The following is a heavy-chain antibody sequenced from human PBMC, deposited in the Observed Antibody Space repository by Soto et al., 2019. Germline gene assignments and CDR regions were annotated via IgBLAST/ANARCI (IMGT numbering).Heavy chain of an antibody. Sequence: SETLSLTCAVYGGSFSGYYWSWIRQPPGKGLEWIGEINHSGSTNYNPSLKSRVTISVDTSKNQFSLKLSSVTAADTAVYYCARPTTQGFYFDYWGQGTLVTVSS. D-gene: IGHD1-1*01. J-gene: IGHJ4*02. V-gene: IGHV4-34*01. CDR2: INHSGST. CDR3: ARPTTQGFYFDY. CDR1: GGSFSGYY.